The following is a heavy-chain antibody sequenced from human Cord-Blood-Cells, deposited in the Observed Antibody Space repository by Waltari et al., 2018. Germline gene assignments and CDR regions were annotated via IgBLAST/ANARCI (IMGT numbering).Heavy chain of an antibody. Sequence: QVQLVESGGGVVQPGRSLRLSCAASGFTFSSYAMHWVRQAPGKGLGWVAVISYDGSNKYYADSVKGRFTISRDNSKNTLYLQMNSLRAEDTAVYYCAREGGGEYFDYWGQGTLVTVSS. CDR2: ISYDGSNK. V-gene: IGHV3-30-3*01. CDR1: GFTFSSYA. CDR3: AREGGGEYFDY. J-gene: IGHJ4*02. D-gene: IGHD3-16*01.